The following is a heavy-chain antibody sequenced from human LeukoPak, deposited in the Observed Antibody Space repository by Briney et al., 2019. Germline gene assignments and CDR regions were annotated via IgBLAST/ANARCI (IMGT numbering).Heavy chain of an antibody. D-gene: IGHD2-2*01. CDR1: GGSISSYY. Sequence: SETLSLTCTVSGGSISSYYWSWIRQPPGKGLEWIGYIYYSGSTNYSPSLKSRVTISVDTSKNQFSLRLSSVTAADTAVYYCARVLGGSTSFYYYYYYYMDVWGKGTTVTVSS. CDR2: IYYSGST. CDR3: ARVLGGSTSFYYYYYYYMDV. V-gene: IGHV4-59*08. J-gene: IGHJ6*03.